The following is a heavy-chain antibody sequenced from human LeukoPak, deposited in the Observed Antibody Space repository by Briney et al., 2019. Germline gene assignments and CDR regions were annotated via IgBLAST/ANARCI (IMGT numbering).Heavy chain of an antibody. Sequence: GGSLRLSCAASGFTFSSYGMHWVRQAPGKGLEWVAVISYDGSNKYYADSVKGRFTISRDNSKNTLYLQMNRLRAEDTAVYYCAKEGYYGSGRTRFGILGQGTKVT. V-gene: IGHV3-30*18. J-gene: IGHJ3*02. CDR2: ISYDGSNK. CDR3: AKEGYYGSGRTRFGI. CDR1: GFTFSSYG. D-gene: IGHD3-10*01.